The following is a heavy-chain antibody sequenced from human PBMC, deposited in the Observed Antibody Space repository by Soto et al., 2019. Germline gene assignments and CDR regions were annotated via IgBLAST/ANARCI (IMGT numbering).Heavy chain of an antibody. CDR3: AASKLLLWFGESPDAFDI. D-gene: IGHD3-10*01. Sequence: GGSLRLSCAASGFTFSSYGMHWVRQAPGKGLEWVAVISYDGSNKYYADSVKGRFTISRDNSKNTLYLQMNSLRAEDTAVYYCAASKLLLWFGESPDAFDIWGQGTMVTVSS. V-gene: IGHV3-30*03. CDR1: GFTFSSYG. J-gene: IGHJ3*02. CDR2: ISYDGSNK.